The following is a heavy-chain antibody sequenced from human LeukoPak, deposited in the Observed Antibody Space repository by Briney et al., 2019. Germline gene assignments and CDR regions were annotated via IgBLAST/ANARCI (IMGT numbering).Heavy chain of an antibody. Sequence: SATLSLTCTVSGGPISGYYWSWIRQPPGKGLEWIGYIYYSGSTNYNPSLKSRVTISVDTSKNQFSLKLSSVTAADTAVYYCARSPEDTAMAGFDPWGQGTLVTVSS. CDR3: ARSPEDTAMAGFDP. J-gene: IGHJ5*02. CDR1: GGPISGYY. V-gene: IGHV4-59*01. CDR2: IYYSGST. D-gene: IGHD5-18*01.